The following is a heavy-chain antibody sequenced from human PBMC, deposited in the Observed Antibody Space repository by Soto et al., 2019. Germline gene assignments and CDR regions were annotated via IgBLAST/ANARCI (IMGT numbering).Heavy chain of an antibody. CDR3: ARGFYYDSSGYYTQ. J-gene: IGHJ4*02. Sequence: SETLSLTCTVSGGSISSGDYYWSWIRQPPGKGLEWIGYIYYSGSTYYNPSLKSRVTISVDTSKNQFSLKLSSVTAADTAVYYCARGFYYDSSGYYTQGGQGTLVTVPS. D-gene: IGHD3-22*01. V-gene: IGHV4-30-4*01. CDR2: IYYSGST. CDR1: GGSISSGDYY.